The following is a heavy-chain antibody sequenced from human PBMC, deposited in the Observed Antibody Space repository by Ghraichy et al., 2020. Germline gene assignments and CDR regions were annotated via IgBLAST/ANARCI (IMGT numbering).Heavy chain of an antibody. CDR1: GFTVSSNY. Sequence: GGSLRLSCAASGFTVSSNYMSWVRQAPGKGLEWVSVIYSGGSTYYADSVKGRFTISRDNSKNTLYLQMNSLRAEDTAVYYCARDQRFLATYYGMDVWGQGTTVTVSS. CDR2: IYSGGST. D-gene: IGHD3-3*01. V-gene: IGHV3-53*01. J-gene: IGHJ6*02. CDR3: ARDQRFLATYYGMDV.